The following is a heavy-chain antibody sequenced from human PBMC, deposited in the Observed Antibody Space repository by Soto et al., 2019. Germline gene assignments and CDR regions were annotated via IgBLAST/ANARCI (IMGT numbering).Heavy chain of an antibody. CDR1: GYTFASYA. D-gene: IGHD2-2*01. J-gene: IGHJ5*02. V-gene: IGHV1-69*04. CDR3: AREIIVVVPAPSHGFDP. Sequence: GASVKVSCKASGYTFASYAISWVRQAPGQGLEWMGRIIPILGIANYAQKFQGRVTITADKSTSTAYMELSSLRSEDTAVYYCAREIIVVVPAPSHGFDPWGQGTLVTVSS. CDR2: IIPILGIA.